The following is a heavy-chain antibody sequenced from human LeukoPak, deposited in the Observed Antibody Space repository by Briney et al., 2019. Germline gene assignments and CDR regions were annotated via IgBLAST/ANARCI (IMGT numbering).Heavy chain of an antibody. CDR1: GGTFSSYA. CDR2: IIPILGIA. V-gene: IGHV1-69*04. J-gene: IGHJ6*02. Sequence: SVKVSCKASGGTFSSYAISWVRQAPGQGLEWMGRIIPILGIANYAQKFQGRVTITADKSTSTAYMELSSLRSEDTAVYYCASIGGPSGMDVWGQGTTVTVSS. CDR3: ASIGGPSGMDV. D-gene: IGHD3-10*01.